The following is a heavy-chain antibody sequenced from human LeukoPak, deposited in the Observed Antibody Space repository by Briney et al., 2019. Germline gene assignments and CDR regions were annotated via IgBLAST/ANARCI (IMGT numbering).Heavy chain of an antibody. CDR1: GGSISSDY. V-gene: IGHV4-59*01. J-gene: IGHJ6*03. Sequence: SETLSLTCTVSGGSISSDYWSWIRQPPGKGLEWIGYIYYSGRTNYNPSLMSRVTISGDTSKNQISLKLSSVTAADTAVYYCAKVYSSSPVYYYYYMGVWGKGTTVTVSS. CDR3: AKVYSSSPVYYYYYMGV. D-gene: IGHD6-6*01. CDR2: IYYSGRT.